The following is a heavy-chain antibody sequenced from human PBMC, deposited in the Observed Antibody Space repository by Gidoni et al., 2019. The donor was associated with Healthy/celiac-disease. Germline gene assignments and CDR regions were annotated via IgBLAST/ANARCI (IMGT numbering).Heavy chain of an antibody. CDR3: ARATRGGYCSSTSCYTDY. V-gene: IGHV4-31*03. D-gene: IGHD2-2*02. J-gene: IGHJ4*02. CDR2: IYSSGST. Sequence: QMQLQESGPGLVKSSQTLSLTCTVSGRSISSGGYYWSWIRQHPGKGLEWIGYIYSSGSTYYNPSLKSRVTISVDTSKNQFSLKRSSVTAADTAVDYWARATRGGYCSSTSCYTDYWGQGTLVTVSS. CDR1: GRSISSGGYY.